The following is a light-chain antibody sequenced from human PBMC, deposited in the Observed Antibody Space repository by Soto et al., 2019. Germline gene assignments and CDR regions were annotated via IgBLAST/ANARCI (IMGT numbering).Light chain of an antibody. J-gene: IGKJ1*01. V-gene: IGKV3-15*01. Sequence: IVMTQSPATLSVSPGDRVTLSCRASQSVSSDLAWYQQKPGQAPRLLIYGASTRATGVPARFSGSGSGTEFTLTISRLEPEDFTVYYCHHYETFGQGTKVDIK. CDR1: QSVSSD. CDR2: GAS. CDR3: HHYET.